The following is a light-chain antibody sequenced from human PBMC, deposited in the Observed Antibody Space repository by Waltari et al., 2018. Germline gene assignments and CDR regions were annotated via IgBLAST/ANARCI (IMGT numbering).Light chain of an antibody. CDR2: DVS. CDR1: SRAVGGYNY. V-gene: IGLV2-14*03. J-gene: IGLJ2*01. CDR3: SSYISSSTLEL. Sequence: QSALTQPASVSGSPGQSITISCTGTSRAVGGYNYVSWYQQHPGKAPKLIIYDVSNRPSGVSNRFSGSKSGNTASLTISGLQAEDEADYDCSSYISSSTLELFGGGTSLTVL.